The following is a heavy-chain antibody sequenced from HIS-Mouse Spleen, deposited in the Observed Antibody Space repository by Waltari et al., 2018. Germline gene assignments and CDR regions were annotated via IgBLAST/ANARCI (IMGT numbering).Heavy chain of an antibody. CDR3: AREIPYSSSWYDWYFDL. CDR2: IYYSGAT. CDR1: GGSISSSSYY. Sequence: QLQLQESGPGLVKPSETLSLTCTVSGGSISSSSYYWGWIRQPPGKGVGWIGRIYYSGATYSNPSPKSRVTISVETSKNQFSLKLSSVTAADTAVYYCAREIPYSSSWYDWYFDLWGRGTLVTVSS. V-gene: IGHV4-39*07. J-gene: IGHJ2*01. D-gene: IGHD6-13*01.